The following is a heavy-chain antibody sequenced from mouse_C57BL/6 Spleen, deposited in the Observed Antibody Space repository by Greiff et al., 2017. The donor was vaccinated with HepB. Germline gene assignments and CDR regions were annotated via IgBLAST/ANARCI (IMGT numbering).Heavy chain of an antibody. CDR2: ISYDGSN. J-gene: IGHJ1*03. CDR3: ARYYYGSSPSRYFDV. Sequence: EVKLLESGPGLVKPSQSLSLTCSVTGYSITSGYYWNWIRQFPGNKLEWMGYISYDGSNNYNPSLKNRISITRDTSKNQFFLKLNSVTTEDTATYYCARYYYGSSPSRYFDVWGTGTTVTVSS. V-gene: IGHV3-6*01. CDR1: GYSITSGYY. D-gene: IGHD1-1*01.